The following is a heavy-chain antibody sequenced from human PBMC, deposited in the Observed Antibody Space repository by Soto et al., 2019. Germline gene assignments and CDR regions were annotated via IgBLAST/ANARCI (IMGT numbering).Heavy chain of an antibody. Sequence: QLQLQESGPGLVKPSETLSLTCTVSGGSISSSSYYWVWIRQPPGQGLEWIGCIYYSGSTYYNPSLNRRVIISEDTSQHQFSLKLSSVPAADTAVYYCARHDLGHGLWFVESYFDYWGQGPLVTVSS. CDR3: ARHDLGHGLWFVESYFDY. J-gene: IGHJ4*02. D-gene: IGHD3-10*01. V-gene: IGHV4-39*01. CDR2: IYYSGST. CDR1: GGSISSSSYY.